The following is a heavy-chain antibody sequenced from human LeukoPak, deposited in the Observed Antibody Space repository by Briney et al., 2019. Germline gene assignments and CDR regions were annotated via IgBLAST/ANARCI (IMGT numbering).Heavy chain of an antibody. CDR1: GGSMSSYY. Sequence: PSETLSLTCTVSGGSMSSYYWSWIRQPPGKGLEWIGYIYYSGTTNYSPSLKSRVTISVDTSKNQFSLKLRSVTAADTAIYYCAREAGAKYYFEYWGQGTLVTVSS. V-gene: IGHV4-59*01. CDR3: AREAGAKYYFEY. D-gene: IGHD6-19*01. J-gene: IGHJ4*02. CDR2: IYYSGTT.